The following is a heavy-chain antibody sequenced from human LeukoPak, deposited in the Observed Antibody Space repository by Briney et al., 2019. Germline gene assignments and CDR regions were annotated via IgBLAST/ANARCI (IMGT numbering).Heavy chain of an antibody. V-gene: IGHV4-30-4*08. Sequence: PSETLSLTCTVSGGSISSGDYYWSWIRQPPGKGLEWIGYIYYSGSTYYNPSLKSRVTISVDTSKNQFSLKLTSVTAADTAVYYCAKEDYGDFTNEPDYWGQGTLVTVSS. CDR3: AKEDYGDFTNEPDY. CDR1: GGSISSGDYY. CDR2: IYYSGST. D-gene: IGHD4-17*01. J-gene: IGHJ4*02.